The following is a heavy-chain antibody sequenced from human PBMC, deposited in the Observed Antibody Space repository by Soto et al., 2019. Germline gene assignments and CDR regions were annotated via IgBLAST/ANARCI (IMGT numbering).Heavy chain of an antibody. Sequence: GGSLRLSCAASGFTFSSYSMNWVRQAPGKGLEWVSSISSSSSYIYYADSVKGRFTISRDNAKNSLYLQMNSLRAEDTAVYYCAREGARYYYDSSGSPEAAFDIWGQGTMVTVSS. CDR1: GFTFSSYS. D-gene: IGHD3-22*01. CDR2: ISSSSSYI. V-gene: IGHV3-21*01. J-gene: IGHJ3*02. CDR3: AREGARYYYDSSGSPEAAFDI.